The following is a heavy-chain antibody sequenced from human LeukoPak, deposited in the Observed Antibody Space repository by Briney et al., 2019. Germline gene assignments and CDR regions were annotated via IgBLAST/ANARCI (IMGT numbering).Heavy chain of an antibody. CDR3: ARSDYYDSGSYRRGNWFDP. CDR2: IYNTGGT. D-gene: IGHD3-10*01. V-gene: IGHV4-61*02. J-gene: IGHJ5*02. Sequence: SGALSLTCAVSGDSIGSGSYHWGWIRQPAGQAPECIGRIYNTGGTSYNPSLKGRVSISVDTSKSEFSLKLSSVTAADTAVYYWARSDYYDSGSYRRGNWFDPWGQGTLVTVSS. CDR1: GDSIGSGSYH.